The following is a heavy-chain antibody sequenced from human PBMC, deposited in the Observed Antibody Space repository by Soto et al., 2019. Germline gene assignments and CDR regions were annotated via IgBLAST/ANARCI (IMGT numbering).Heavy chain of an antibody. D-gene: IGHD4-17*01. J-gene: IGHJ5*02. V-gene: IGHV3-21*01. CDR2: ISSSSSCT. CDR3: ARDPPPPYGDSPFDP. Sequence: GGSLGLSCAASGLTFSSYSMNWVRQAPGKGLEWVSSISSSSSCTYYAHSVKGRFTISGDKAKNSLYLQMNCLSAEDTAVYYCARDPPPPYGDSPFDPWGHGTLVTVSS. CDR1: GLTFSSYS.